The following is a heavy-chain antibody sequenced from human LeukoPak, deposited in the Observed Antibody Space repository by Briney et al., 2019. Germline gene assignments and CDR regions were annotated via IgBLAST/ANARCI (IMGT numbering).Heavy chain of an antibody. Sequence: GGSLRLSCAASGFTFSSYAMHWVRQAPGKGLEWVSAISGSGGSTYYADSVKGRFTISRDNSKNTLYLQMNSLRAEDTAVYYCAKGSVAASYYFDYWGQGTLVTVSS. CDR3: AKGSVAASYYFDY. V-gene: IGHV3-23*01. CDR1: GFTFSSYA. J-gene: IGHJ4*02. D-gene: IGHD6-6*01. CDR2: ISGSGGST.